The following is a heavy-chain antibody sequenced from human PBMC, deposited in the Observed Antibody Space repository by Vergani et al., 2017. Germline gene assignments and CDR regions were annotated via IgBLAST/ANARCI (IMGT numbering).Heavy chain of an antibody. CDR1: GGYISRGGYS. V-gene: IGHV4-30-2*01. CDR3: ARVLVDFWCGYHDYXFDL. J-gene: IGHJ2*01. D-gene: IGHD3-3*01. CDR2: IDHSGST. Sequence: QLQLQESGSGLVKPSQTLYITCAVSGGYISRGGYSWSWIRQTPGKGLEWIGYIDHSGSTYDNPSLKSRVNISVDRSKNQLSLKLSSVTAEDPAVYYCARVLVDFWCGYHDYXFDLWGRGTLVTVSS.